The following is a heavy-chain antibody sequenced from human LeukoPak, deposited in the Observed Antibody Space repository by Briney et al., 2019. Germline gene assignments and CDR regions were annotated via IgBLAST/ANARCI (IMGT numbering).Heavy chain of an antibody. J-gene: IGHJ4*02. D-gene: IGHD2-2*01. CDR3: ARDRYWDSTSLYYFDY. Sequence: PSETLSLTCTVSGVSISTSSYYWSWIRQPAGKGLEWIGHISTSGSTNYNPSPKSRVTMSLDTSKNQFSLKLSSVTAADTVVYYCARDRYWDSTSLYYFDYWGQGTLVTVSS. V-gene: IGHV4-61*09. CDR1: GVSISTSSYY. CDR2: ISTSGST.